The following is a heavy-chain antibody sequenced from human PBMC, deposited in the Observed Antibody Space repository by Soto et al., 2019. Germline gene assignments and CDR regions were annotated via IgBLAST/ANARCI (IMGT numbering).Heavy chain of an antibody. CDR1: GFSFSSHS. CDR2: ISSSGSTI. CDR3: ARGRGYCGGTNCYLDY. V-gene: IGHV3-48*02. J-gene: IGHJ4*02. Sequence: GGSLRLSCAASGFSFSSHSMKWVRQAPGKGLEWVSYISSSGSTIYYTDSVKGRFTISRDNAKNSLYLQMNSLRDDDTAVYYCARGRGYCGGTNCYLDYWGQGA. D-gene: IGHD2-21*01.